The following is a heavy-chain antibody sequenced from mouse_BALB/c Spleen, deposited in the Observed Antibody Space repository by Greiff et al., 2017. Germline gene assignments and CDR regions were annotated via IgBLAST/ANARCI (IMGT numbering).Heavy chain of an antibody. D-gene: IGHD1-2*01. CDR3: AYYGPWFAY. Sequence: EVQLQESGPGLVKPSQSLSLTCTVTGYSITSDYAWNWIRQFPGNKLEWMGYISYSGSTSYNPSLKSRISITRDTSKNQFFLQLNSVTTEDTATYYCAYYGPWFAYWGQGTLVTVSA. CDR1: GYSITSDYA. J-gene: IGHJ3*01. CDR2: ISYSGST. V-gene: IGHV3-2*02.